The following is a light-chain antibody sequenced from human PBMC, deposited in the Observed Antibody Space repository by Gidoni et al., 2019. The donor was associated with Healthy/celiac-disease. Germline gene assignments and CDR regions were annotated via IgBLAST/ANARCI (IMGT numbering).Light chain of an antibody. CDR2: AAS. CDR3: QQSYSTPLT. Sequence: DIKITHSPSSLSASVGDRFTITCRAIQSISSYLNWYQHKPGKAPKLLIYAASSLQSGVQSRFSGSGSGTDFTLTISSLQPEDCATYYGQQSYSTPLTFGGGTKVEIK. V-gene: IGKV1-39*01. CDR1: QSISSY. J-gene: IGKJ4*01.